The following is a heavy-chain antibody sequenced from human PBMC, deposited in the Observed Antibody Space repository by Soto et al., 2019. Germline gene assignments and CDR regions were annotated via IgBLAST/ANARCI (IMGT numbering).Heavy chain of an antibody. Sequence: PSETLSLTCTVSGGSISSYYWSWIRQPPGKGLEWIGYIYYSGSTNYNPSLKSRVTISVGTSKNQFSLKLSSVTAADTAVYYCARHESSSWPPNFAYWGQGTLVTVSS. CDR1: GGSISSYY. CDR3: ARHESSSWPPNFAY. J-gene: IGHJ4*02. CDR2: IYYSGST. V-gene: IGHV4-59*08. D-gene: IGHD6-13*01.